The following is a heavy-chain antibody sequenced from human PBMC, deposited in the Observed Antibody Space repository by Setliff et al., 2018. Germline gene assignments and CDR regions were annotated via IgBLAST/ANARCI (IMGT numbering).Heavy chain of an antibody. CDR3: ARINFYVSSGYYYAPDY. V-gene: IGHV1-46*01. J-gene: IGHJ4*02. Sequence: ASVKVSCKASGYTFTSYYMYWVRQATGQGFEWMGTINTGGGSASIVDQFQGRVAMTRDTSTSTVYMEFSSLKSDDTAVYYCARINFYVSSGYYYAPDYWGPGTLVTVSS. CDR2: INTGGGSA. D-gene: IGHD3-22*01. CDR1: GYTFTSYY.